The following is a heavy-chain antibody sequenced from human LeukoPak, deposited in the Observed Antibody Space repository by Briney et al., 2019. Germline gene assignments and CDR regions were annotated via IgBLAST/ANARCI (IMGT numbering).Heavy chain of an antibody. D-gene: IGHD2-2*01. J-gene: IGHJ4*02. Sequence: GESLKISCAVSGFTFSSHTMNWVRQAPGKGLEWVSFMSGSGTYTSYAGPVKGRFIISRDNAKNSLYLQMNSLRVEDTAVYYCARDASSWYTDYWGQGTLVTVSS. CDR2: MSGSGTYT. V-gene: IGHV3-21*01. CDR3: ARDASSWYTDY. CDR1: GFTFSSHT.